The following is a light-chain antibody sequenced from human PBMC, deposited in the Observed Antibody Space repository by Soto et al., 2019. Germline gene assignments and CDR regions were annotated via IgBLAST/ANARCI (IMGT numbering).Light chain of an antibody. CDR2: DVT. CDR1: STNIGSFNY. J-gene: IGLJ1*01. V-gene: IGLV2-11*01. Sequence: QSVLTQPRSVSGSPGQSVTISCTGTSTNIGSFNYVSWYQQHPGKAPRLMVYDVTKRPSGVPDRFSGSKSGSTASLTISGLQAEDEADYFCCSYAGAYTYVFGTGTKVTVL. CDR3: CSYAGAYTYV.